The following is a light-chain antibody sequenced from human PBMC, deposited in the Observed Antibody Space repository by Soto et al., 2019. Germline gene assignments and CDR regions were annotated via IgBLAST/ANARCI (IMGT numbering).Light chain of an antibody. CDR1: SSDVENYKL. CDR2: EVT. CDR3: CSSVGSYV. V-gene: IGLV2-23*02. Sequence: QSALNQPASVSGSPGQSVTISCTATSSDVENYKLVSWCQQHPGKAPKLIIYEVTKRPSGVSNRFSGSKSANTASLTISGLQPEDEADYYCCSSVGSYVFGTGTKLTVL. J-gene: IGLJ1*01.